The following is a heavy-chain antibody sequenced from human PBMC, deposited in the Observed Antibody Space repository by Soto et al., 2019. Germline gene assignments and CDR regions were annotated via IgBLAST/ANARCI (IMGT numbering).Heavy chain of an antibody. D-gene: IGHD3-22*01. V-gene: IGHV1-18*01. CDR2: ISAYNGNT. CDR1: GYTFTSYG. Sequence: ASVKVSCTASGYTFTSYGISWVRQAPGQGLEWMGWISAYNGNTNYAQKLQGRVTMTTDTSTSTAYMELRSLRSDDTAVYYCARARSHPDSSGYYYYYWGQGTLVTVSS. CDR3: ARARSHPDSSGYYYYY. J-gene: IGHJ4*02.